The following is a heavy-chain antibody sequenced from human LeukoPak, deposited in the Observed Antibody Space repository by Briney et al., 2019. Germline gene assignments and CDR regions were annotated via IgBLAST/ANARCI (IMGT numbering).Heavy chain of an antibody. J-gene: IGHJ5*02. D-gene: IGHD2-15*01. CDR3: ARGYCNCGSCYWNWFDP. Sequence: GGSLRLSCAASGFIFSDYSMSWVRQAPGQGQEWVSSISTSGSDIYYGDSVKGRFTISRDNAKNSLYLQMNSLRADDTAVYYCARGYCNCGSCYWNWFDPWGQGTLVTVSS. CDR1: GFIFSDYS. V-gene: IGHV3-21*01. CDR2: ISTSGSDI.